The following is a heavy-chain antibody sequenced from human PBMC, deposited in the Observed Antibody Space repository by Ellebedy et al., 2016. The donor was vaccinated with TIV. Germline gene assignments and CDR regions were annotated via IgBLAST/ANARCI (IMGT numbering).Heavy chain of an antibody. CDR2: IYWNDDK. Sequence: SGPTLVTPTQTLTLTCTFSGFSLSTSGVGGVWIRQPPGKALEWLALIYWNDDKRYSPSLKSRLTITTDTFKNQVGLTMTNMDPVDTATYYCARTRYSSSWYGYYFDYWGQGTLVTVSS. V-gene: IGHV2-5*01. CDR3: ARTRYSSSWYGYYFDY. CDR1: GFSLSTSGVG. J-gene: IGHJ4*02. D-gene: IGHD6-13*01.